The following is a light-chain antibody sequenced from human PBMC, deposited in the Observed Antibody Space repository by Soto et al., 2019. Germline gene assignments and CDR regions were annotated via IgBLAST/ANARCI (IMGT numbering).Light chain of an antibody. J-gene: IGKJ1*01. CDR1: QGINTS. CDR3: QSYDSAPRT. V-gene: IGKV1-27*01. Sequence: DIQMTQSPSSLSAPVGDSVTISCRASQGINTSLAWFQQKPGKVPKLLMSSASTLQAGVPSRFSGSGSGTDFTLTISRLQPEDSAAYYCQSYDSAPRTFGQGTKVDI. CDR2: SAS.